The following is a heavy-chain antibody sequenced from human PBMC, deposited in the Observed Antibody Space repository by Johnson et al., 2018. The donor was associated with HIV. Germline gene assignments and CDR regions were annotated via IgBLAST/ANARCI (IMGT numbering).Heavy chain of an antibody. CDR3: ARGEQWLVADSEDAFDI. CDR2: IISDVSSA. CDR1: GFTFSPYW. D-gene: IGHD6-19*01. J-gene: IGHJ3*02. V-gene: IGHV3-74*02. Sequence: VQLVESGGGLVQPGGSLRLSCAASGFTFSPYWMHWVRQAPGQGLVWVSRIISDVSSAIYTDSVTGRFTISRDNTKNTLYLQMNSLRAEDTAVYYCARGEQWLVADSEDAFDIWGQGAMVTVSS.